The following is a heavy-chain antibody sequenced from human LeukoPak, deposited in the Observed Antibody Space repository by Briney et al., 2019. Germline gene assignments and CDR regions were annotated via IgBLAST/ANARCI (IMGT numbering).Heavy chain of an antibody. Sequence: GSSLKISCKGSGYSFTNYWINWVRQMPGKGLEWMEKIDPSDSYTNYSPSFQGHVTISADKSISTAYLQWSSLKASDTAMYYCARSLSSGWPGFGYWGQGALVTVSS. CDR2: IDPSDSYT. D-gene: IGHD6-19*01. V-gene: IGHV5-10-1*01. CDR1: GYSFTNYW. CDR3: ARSLSSGWPGFGY. J-gene: IGHJ4*02.